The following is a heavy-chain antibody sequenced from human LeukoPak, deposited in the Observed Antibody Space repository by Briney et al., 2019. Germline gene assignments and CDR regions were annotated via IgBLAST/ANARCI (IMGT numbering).Heavy chain of an antibody. CDR3: ASGSGTYSPDY. CDR1: GYSFTSYW. Sequence: GESLKISCQGSGYSFTSYWITWVRQMPGKGLEWMGMIAPTDSYTNYSPSFQGHVTISVDKSISTAYLQWSSLKASDTAMYFCASGSGTYSPDYRGQGTLVTVSS. J-gene: IGHJ4*02. CDR2: IAPTDSYT. V-gene: IGHV5-10-1*01. D-gene: IGHD3-10*01.